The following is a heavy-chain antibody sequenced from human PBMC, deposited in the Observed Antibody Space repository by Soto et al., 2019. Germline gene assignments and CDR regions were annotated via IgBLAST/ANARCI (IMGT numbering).Heavy chain of an antibody. V-gene: IGHV1-18*01. CDR2: ISAYNGNT. CDR3: ARDDYGDSSVILYYYYGMDV. J-gene: IGHJ6*02. D-gene: IGHD4-17*01. Sequence: GASVKVSCKASGYTYTSHCISWVRQAPGQRLEGMGWISAYNGNTNYAQKLQGRVTMTTDTSTSTAYMELRSLRSDDTAVYYCARDDYGDSSVILYYYYGMDVWGQGTTVTVSS. CDR1: GYTYTSHC.